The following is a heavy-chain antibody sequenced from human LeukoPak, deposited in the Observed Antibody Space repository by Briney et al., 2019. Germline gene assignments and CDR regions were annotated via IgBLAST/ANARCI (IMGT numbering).Heavy chain of an antibody. CDR3: AKGLRITMIVVVNDAFGI. Sequence: GGSLRLSCAASGFTFSSYAMSWVRQAPGKGLEWVSAISGSGGSTYYADSVKGRFTISRDNSKNTLYLQMNSLRAEDTAVYYCAKGLRITMIVVVNDAFGIWGQGTMVTVSS. J-gene: IGHJ3*02. CDR2: ISGSGGST. D-gene: IGHD3-22*01. CDR1: GFTFSSYA. V-gene: IGHV3-23*01.